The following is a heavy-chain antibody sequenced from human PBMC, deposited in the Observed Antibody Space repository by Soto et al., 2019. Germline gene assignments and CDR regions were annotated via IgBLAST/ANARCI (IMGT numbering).Heavy chain of an antibody. J-gene: IGHJ3*02. D-gene: IGHD2-8*01. CDR3: ASRGDCTNGVCFSSDAFDI. CDR1: GYSFTSYW. CDR2: IYPGDSDT. Sequence: GESLKISCKGSGYSFTSYWIGWVRQMPGKGLEWMGIIYPGDSDTRYSPSFQGQVTISADKSISTAYLQWSSLKASDTAMYYCASRGDCTNGVCFSSDAFDIWGQGTMVTVSS. V-gene: IGHV5-51*01.